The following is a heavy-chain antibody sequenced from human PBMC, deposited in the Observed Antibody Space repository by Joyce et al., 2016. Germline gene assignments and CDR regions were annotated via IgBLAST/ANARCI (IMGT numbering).Heavy chain of an antibody. CDR1: GFTFTSSA. D-gene: IGHD2-15*01. J-gene: IGHJ4*02. Sequence: QMQLVQSGPEVKKPGTSVKVSCKASGFTFTSSAVQWVRQARGQRLEWIGWIDVTSGKTDYAQNFQERVTITRDMSTSTAYMELNSLRSEDTAVYYCAAGEGGHWGQGTLVTVSS. CDR2: IDVTSGKT. CDR3: AAGEGGH. V-gene: IGHV1-58*01.